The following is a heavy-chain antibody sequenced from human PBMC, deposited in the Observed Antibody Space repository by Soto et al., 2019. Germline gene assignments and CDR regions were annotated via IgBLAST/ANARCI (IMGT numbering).Heavy chain of an antibody. CDR2: ISYDGSNK. Sequence: QVQLVESGGGVVQPGRSLRLSCAASGFTFSSYGMHWVRQAPGKGLEWVAVISYDGSNKYYAYSVKGRFTISRDNSKNTLYLQMNSLRAEATAVYYCARDLSGQNTDAFDIWGQGTMVTVSS. V-gene: IGHV3-30*03. J-gene: IGHJ3*02. D-gene: IGHD6-25*01. CDR1: GFTFSSYG. CDR3: ARDLSGQNTDAFDI.